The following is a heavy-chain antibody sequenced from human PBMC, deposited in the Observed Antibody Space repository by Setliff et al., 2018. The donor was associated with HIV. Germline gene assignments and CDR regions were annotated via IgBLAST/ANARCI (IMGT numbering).Heavy chain of an antibody. V-gene: IGHV1-3*01. Sequence: VKVSCKASGYTFTSYAMHWVRQAPGQRLEWMGWINAGNGNTKYSQKFQGRVTITRDTSASTAYMELSSLRSEDAAVYYCARGFEALYYYYGMDVWGQGTTVTVSS. CDR3: ARGFEALYYYYGMDV. CDR1: GYTFTSYA. J-gene: IGHJ6*02. D-gene: IGHD3-3*01. CDR2: INAGNGNT.